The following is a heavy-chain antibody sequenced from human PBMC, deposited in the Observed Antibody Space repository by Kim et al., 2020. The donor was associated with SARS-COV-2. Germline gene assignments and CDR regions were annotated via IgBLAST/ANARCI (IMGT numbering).Heavy chain of an antibody. D-gene: IGHD3-3*01. J-gene: IGHJ4*02. CDR2: ISGSGSTT. Sequence: GGSLRLSCAASGFTFSSYAMSWVRQAPGGGLEWVSTISGSGSTTYYSDSVKGRFTISRDNSKSTLYLQMNSLGVEDTAEYYGANRRDAYDFRDYWGQGT. CDR3: ANRRDAYDFRDY. CDR1: GFTFSSYA. V-gene: IGHV3-23*01.